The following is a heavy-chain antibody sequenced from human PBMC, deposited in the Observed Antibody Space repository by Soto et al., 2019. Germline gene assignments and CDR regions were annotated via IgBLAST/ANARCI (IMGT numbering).Heavy chain of an antibody. V-gene: IGHV3-49*03. J-gene: IGHJ5*02. CDR2: IRSKAYGGTT. CDR1: GFTFGDYA. D-gene: IGHD3-10*01. Sequence: GSLRLSCTASGFTFGDYAMSWFRQAPGKGLEWVGFIRSKAYGGTTEYAASVKGRFTISRDDSKSIAHLQMNSLKTEDTAVYYCTRAGPLQGFGEPPASWFDPWGQGTMVTVSS. CDR3: TRAGPLQGFGEPPASWFDP.